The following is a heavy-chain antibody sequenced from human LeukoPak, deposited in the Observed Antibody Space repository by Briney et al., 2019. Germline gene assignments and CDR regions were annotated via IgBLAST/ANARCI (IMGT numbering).Heavy chain of an antibody. CDR3: AKDLLYTYPAGYFDY. Sequence: GGSLRLSCAASGFTFSSYWMSWVRQAPGEGLEWVANIKQDGSEKYYVDSVKGRFTISRDNAKNSLYLQMNSLRAEDTAVYYCAKDLLYTYPAGYFDYWGQGTLVTVSS. D-gene: IGHD2-2*02. CDR1: GFTFSSYW. CDR2: IKQDGSEK. V-gene: IGHV3-7*01. J-gene: IGHJ4*02.